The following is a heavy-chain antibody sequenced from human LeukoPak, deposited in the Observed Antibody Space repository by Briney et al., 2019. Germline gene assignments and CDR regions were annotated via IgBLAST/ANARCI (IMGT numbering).Heavy chain of an antibody. J-gene: IGHJ5*01. Sequence: GGSLRLSGAASGFPFSTHSLNWVRQAPGKGLEWVSSISAGGDFVYYGDSVKGRFTMSRDNAKNSLHLQMDSLTAEDTAVYYCVRDKYDRSNYAHDSWGHGTLVTVSS. CDR2: ISAGGDFV. V-gene: IGHV3-21*01. D-gene: IGHD3-22*01. CDR1: GFPFSTHS. CDR3: VRDKYDRSNYAHDS.